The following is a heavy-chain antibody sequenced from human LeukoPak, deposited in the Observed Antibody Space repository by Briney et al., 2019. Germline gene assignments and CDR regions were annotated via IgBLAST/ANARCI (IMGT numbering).Heavy chain of an antibody. Sequence: GRSLRLSCAASGFTFSSYNMHWVRQAPGKGLEWVSVIYPSGSTHYGDAVKGRFTISRDNFKSAVFLEMSSVTDEDTAVYYCAREVFSGGWFQFDPWGQGTLVTVSS. CDR2: IYPSGST. CDR1: GFTFSSYN. V-gene: IGHV3-53*01. J-gene: IGHJ5*02. D-gene: IGHD6-19*01. CDR3: AREVFSGGWFQFDP.